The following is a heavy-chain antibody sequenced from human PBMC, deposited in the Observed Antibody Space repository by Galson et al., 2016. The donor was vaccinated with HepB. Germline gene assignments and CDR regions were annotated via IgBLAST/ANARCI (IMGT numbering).Heavy chain of an antibody. Sequence: SVKVSCKASGYSLNTYYMQWVRQAPGQGLEWMVVTNFRGGYSRYAQSFQDRVTVTRDTSTNTVYMELSSLRFEDTAFYYCARPRYRGNQIDYWGQGTLVTVSS. CDR2: TNFRGGYS. J-gene: IGHJ4*02. D-gene: IGHD4-23*01. V-gene: IGHV1-46*02. CDR3: ARPRYRGNQIDY. CDR1: GYSLNTYY.